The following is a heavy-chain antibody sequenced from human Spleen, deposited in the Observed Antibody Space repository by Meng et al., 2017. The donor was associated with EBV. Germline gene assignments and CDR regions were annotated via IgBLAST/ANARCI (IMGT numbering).Heavy chain of an antibody. CDR1: GGSISSYY. CDR2: IYYSGST. V-gene: IGHV4-59*01. J-gene: IGHJ5*02. Sequence: QGQLQGPGPGLVKPSEPLSLTCTVSGGSISSYYWSWIRQPPGKGLEWIGYIYYSGSTNYNPSLKSRVTISVDTSKNQFSLKLSSVTAADTAVYYCARVRDYGDYLNWFDPWGQGTLVTVSS. CDR3: ARVRDYGDYLNWFDP. D-gene: IGHD4-17*01.